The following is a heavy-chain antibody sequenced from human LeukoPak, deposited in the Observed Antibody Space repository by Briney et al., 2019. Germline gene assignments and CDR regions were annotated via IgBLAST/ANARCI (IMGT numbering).Heavy chain of an antibody. J-gene: IGHJ4*02. D-gene: IGHD6-19*01. Sequence: GGSLSLSCAASGFTFSDYYMSWIRQAPGKGLEGVSYISSRSSHTNYADSVKGRFTISRDNAKNSLYLQMNSLRAEDTAVYYCARFSSGWYYFDYWGQGTLVTVSS. CDR3: ARFSSGWYYFDY. CDR1: GFTFSDYY. CDR2: ISSRSSHT. V-gene: IGHV3-11*03.